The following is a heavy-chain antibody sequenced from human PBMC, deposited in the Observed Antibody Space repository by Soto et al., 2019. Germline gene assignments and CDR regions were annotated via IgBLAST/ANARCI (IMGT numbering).Heavy chain of an antibody. D-gene: IGHD6-19*01. V-gene: IGHV3-23*01. Sequence: GGSLRLSCAASGFSFTSYTMSWVRQAPGKTLEWVSTISGSGGATYYADSVKGRFTISRDNSQNTLYLQVNSLRADDTAVYYCAKDRLRAGGLVPIALDAFDTWGQGTMVTVSS. CDR3: AKDRLRAGGLVPIALDAFDT. J-gene: IGHJ3*02. CDR2: ISGSGGAT. CDR1: GFSFTSYT.